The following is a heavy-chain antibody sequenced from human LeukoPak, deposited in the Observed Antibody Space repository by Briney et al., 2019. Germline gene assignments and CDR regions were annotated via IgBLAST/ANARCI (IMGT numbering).Heavy chain of an antibody. CDR2: IKENGNEK. Sequence: GGSLRLTCAAAGFTFSGYWTTWVRQAPGKGLEWVANIKENGNEKYYVDSVKGRFTISRDNAKNSLVLQMNNLRADDTAVYYCAKDPTHCSSTRCYYMDAWGKGTTVTVSS. V-gene: IGHV3-7*01. J-gene: IGHJ6*03. CDR1: GFTFSGYW. CDR3: AKDPTHCSSTRCYYMDA. D-gene: IGHD2-2*01.